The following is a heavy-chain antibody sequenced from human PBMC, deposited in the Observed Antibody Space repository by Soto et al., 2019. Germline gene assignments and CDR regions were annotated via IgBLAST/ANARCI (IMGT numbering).Heavy chain of an antibody. CDR3: ARESYDFWSGSLS. Sequence: GGSLRLSCAASGFTFSSYAMHWVRQAPGKGLEWVSVISYDGSNKYYADSVKGRFTISRDNSKNTLYLQMNSLRAEDTAVYYCARESYDFWSGSLSWGQGTLVTVSS. J-gene: IGHJ4*02. CDR1: GFTFSSYA. CDR2: ISYDGSNK. D-gene: IGHD3-3*01. V-gene: IGHV3-30-3*01.